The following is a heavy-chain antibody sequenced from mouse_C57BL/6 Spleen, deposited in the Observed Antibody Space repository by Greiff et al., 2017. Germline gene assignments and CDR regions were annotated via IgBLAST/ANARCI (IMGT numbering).Heavy chain of an antibody. D-gene: IGHD1-1*01. J-gene: IGHJ4*01. CDR2: IDPENGDT. CDR3: TTRHYYGSSQSPMDY. Sequence: EVQLQQSGAELVRPGASVKLSCTASGFNIKDDYMHWVKQRPEQGLEWIGWIDPENGDTEYASKFPGKATITADTSSHTAYLQLSSLTSEDTAVYYCTTRHYYGSSQSPMDYWGQGTSVTVSS. CDR1: GFNIKDDY. V-gene: IGHV14-4*01.